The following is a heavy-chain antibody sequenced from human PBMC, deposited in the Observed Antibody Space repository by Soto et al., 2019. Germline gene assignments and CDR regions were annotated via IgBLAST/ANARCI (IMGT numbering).Heavy chain of an antibody. CDR3: ARGSGYAEADY. CDR2: INAGNGNT. Sequence: QVPLVQSGAEVKKPGASVKVSCKASGYTFTSYAMHWVRQAPGQRLEWMGWINAGNGNTKYSQKFQGRVTITRDTSASTAYLELSSLRSEDTAVYYCARGSGYAEADYWGQGTLVTVSS. CDR1: GYTFTSYA. V-gene: IGHV1-3*01. D-gene: IGHD5-12*01. J-gene: IGHJ4*02.